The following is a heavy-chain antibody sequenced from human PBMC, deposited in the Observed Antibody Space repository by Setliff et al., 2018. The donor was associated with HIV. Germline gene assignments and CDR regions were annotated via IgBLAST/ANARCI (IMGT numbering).Heavy chain of an antibody. J-gene: IGHJ5*02. CDR1: GFTFSSYA. Sequence: PGGSLRLSCAASGFTFSSYAMSWVRQAPGKGLEWVSAISGSGGSTYYADSVKGRFTISRDNSKNTLYLQMNSLRPEDTALYYCAKDFLYSSGWYEGWSDPWGQGTLVTVSS. D-gene: IGHD6-19*01. CDR3: AKDFLYSSGWYEGWSDP. V-gene: IGHV3-23*01. CDR2: ISGSGGST.